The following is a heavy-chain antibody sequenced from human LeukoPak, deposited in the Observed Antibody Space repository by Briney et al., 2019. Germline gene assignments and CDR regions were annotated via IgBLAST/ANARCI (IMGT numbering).Heavy chain of an antibody. CDR2: IWYDGSNK. CDR1: GFTFSNYD. CDR3: AKGLALALWY. J-gene: IGHJ4*02. Sequence: PGGSLRLSCAASGFTFSNYDIHWVRQAPGKGLEWVAVIWYDGSNKYYADSVKGRFTISRDNSKNTLYLQMNSLRAEDTAVYYCAKGLALALWYWGQGTLVTVSS. D-gene: IGHD2-21*01. V-gene: IGHV3-33*06.